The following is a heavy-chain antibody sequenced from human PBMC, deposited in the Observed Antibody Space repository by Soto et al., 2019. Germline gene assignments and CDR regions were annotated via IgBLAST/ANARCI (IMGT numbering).Heavy chain of an antibody. J-gene: IGHJ4*02. D-gene: IGHD2-15*01. V-gene: IGHV1-18*01. Sequence: QVQLVQSGTEVKKPGASVKVSCMASGYTFTHHGISWVRQAPGQGPEWMGWISCYNGDTKYAQNVQGRVTLTTDTSATTAYMERRSLRSDDTAVYYCARDPSNTSGRYPFFDFWGQGTLVAVSS. CDR3: ARDPSNTSGRYPFFDF. CDR1: GYTFTHHG. CDR2: ISCYNGDT.